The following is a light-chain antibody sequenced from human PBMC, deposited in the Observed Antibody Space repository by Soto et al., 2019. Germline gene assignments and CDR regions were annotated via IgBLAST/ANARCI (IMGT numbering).Light chain of an antibody. CDR1: SSDVGGYKY. J-gene: IGLJ1*01. CDR3: SSYAGSNTDYV. CDR2: EVS. Sequence: QSVLTQPPSASGSPGQSVTISCTGTSSDVGGYKYVSWYQQHPGKVPKLMIYEVSKRPSGVPDRFSGSKSGNKASLTVSGLQAEDVADYYCSSYAGSNTDYVFGTGTKLTVL. V-gene: IGLV2-8*01.